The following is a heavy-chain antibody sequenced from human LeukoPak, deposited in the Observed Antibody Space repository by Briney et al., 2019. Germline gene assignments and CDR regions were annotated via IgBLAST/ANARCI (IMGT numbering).Heavy chain of an antibody. V-gene: IGHV1-46*01. Sequence: ASVKVSCKASGYTFISYYMHWVRQAPGQGLEWMGIINPSGGSTSYAQKFQGRVTMTRDTSTSTVYMELSSLRSEDTAVYYCARDPDDYYDSSGYYPHYWGRGTLVTVSS. D-gene: IGHD3-22*01. CDR2: INPSGGST. CDR3: ARDPDDYYDSSGYYPHY. CDR1: GYTFISYY. J-gene: IGHJ4*02.